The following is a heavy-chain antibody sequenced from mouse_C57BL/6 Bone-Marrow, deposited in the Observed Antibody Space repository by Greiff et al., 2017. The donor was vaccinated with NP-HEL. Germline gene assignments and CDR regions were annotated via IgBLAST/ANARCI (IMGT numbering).Heavy chain of an antibody. CDR2: IYPRSGNT. D-gene: IGHD2-5*01. Sequence: QVQLQQSGAELARPGASVKLSCKASGYTFTSYGISWVKQRPGQGLEWIGEIYPRSGNTYYNEKFKGKATLTADKSSSTAYMELRSLTSEDSAVYFCARWACYSIHWYFDVWGTGTTVTVSS. V-gene: IGHV1-81*01. CDR1: GYTFTSYG. CDR3: ARWACYSIHWYFDV. J-gene: IGHJ1*03.